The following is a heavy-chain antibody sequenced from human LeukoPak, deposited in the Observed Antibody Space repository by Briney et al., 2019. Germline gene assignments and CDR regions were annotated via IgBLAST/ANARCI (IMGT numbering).Heavy chain of an antibody. J-gene: IGHJ4*02. D-gene: IGHD3-10*01. CDR1: GYTFTGYY. V-gene: IGHV1-2*02. CDR3: ARGSNYYGSGSHGLY. Sequence: ASVKVSCKASGYTFTGYYMHWVRQAPGQGLEWMGWINPNSGGTNYAQKFQGRVTMTRDTSITTAYMDLSSLRSDDTAVYYCARGSNYYGSGSHGLYWGQGTLVTVSS. CDR2: INPNSGGT.